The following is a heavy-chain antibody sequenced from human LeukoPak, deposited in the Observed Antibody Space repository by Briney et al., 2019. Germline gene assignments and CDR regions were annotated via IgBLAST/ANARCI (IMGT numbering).Heavy chain of an antibody. CDR3: ARDRLGSGSVY. D-gene: IGHD3-10*02. J-gene: IGHJ4*02. CDR2: IYYSGST. CDR1: GGSISSSSYY. Sequence: SETLSLTCTVSGGSISSSSYYWGWIRQPPGKGLEWIGSIYYSGSTYYNPSLKSRVTISVDTSKNQFSLKLSSVTAADTAVYYCARDRLGSGSVYWGQGTLVTVSS. V-gene: IGHV4-39*07.